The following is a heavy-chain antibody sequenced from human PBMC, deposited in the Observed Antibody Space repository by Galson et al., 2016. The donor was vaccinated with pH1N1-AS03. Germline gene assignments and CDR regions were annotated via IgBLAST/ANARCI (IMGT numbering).Heavy chain of an antibody. J-gene: IGHJ4*02. CDR3: ARAHYNADYVPDF. V-gene: IGHV1-18*04. D-gene: IGHD4-17*01. CDR1: GYSFPTYS. CDR2: ISAYSGDT. Sequence: SVKVSCKASGYSFPTYSFNWVRQAPGQGLERLGWISAYSGDTHYARKFQGRVTLTTDTSTSTAYMELRSLTSDDTAVYYCARAHYNADYVPDFWGRGTLVTVSS.